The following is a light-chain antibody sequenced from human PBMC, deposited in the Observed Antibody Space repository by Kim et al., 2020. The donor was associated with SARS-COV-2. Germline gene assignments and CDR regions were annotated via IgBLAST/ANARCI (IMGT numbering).Light chain of an antibody. CDR1: SLRNYY. V-gene: IGLV3-19*01. Sequence: ALGQTVRLTCQGDSLRNYYATWYQQRPGQAPVLVLYGKYNRPSGIPDRFSGSASGNTASLTITGAQAEDEADYYCNSRDSSGDHVVFGAGTKLTVL. CDR2: GKY. J-gene: IGLJ3*02. CDR3: NSRDSSGDHVV.